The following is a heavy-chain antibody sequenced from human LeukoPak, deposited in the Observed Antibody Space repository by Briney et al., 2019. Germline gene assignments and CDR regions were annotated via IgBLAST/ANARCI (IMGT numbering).Heavy chain of an antibody. CDR3: ARGRPHGNDY. CDR2: IWYDGSNK. CDR1: GFTFSSYG. D-gene: IGHD4-23*01. V-gene: IGHV3-33*01. Sequence: PERSLRLSCAASGFTFSSYGMHWVRQAPGKGLEWVAVIWYDGSNKYYADSVKGRFTISRDNSKNTPYLQMNSLRAEDTAVYYCARGRPHGNDYWGQGTLVTVSS. J-gene: IGHJ4*02.